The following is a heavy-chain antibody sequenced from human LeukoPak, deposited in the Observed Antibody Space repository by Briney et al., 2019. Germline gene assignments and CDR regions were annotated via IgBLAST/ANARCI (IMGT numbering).Heavy chain of an antibody. J-gene: IGHJ4*02. V-gene: IGHV1-2*02. D-gene: IGHD3-10*01. Sequence: ASVKVSCKASGYTFTGYYMHWVRQAPGQGLEWMGWINPNSGGTNYAQKFQGRVTTTRDTSISTAYMELSRLRSDDTAVYYCARSSITMVRGVISYWGQGTLVTVSS. CDR1: GYTFTGYY. CDR2: INPNSGGT. CDR3: ARSSITMVRGVISY.